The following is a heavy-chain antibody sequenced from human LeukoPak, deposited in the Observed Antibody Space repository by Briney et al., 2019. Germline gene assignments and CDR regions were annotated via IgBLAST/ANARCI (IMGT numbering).Heavy chain of an antibody. CDR3: ARDGDYIMPPFDY. D-gene: IGHD4-17*01. CDR2: IKQDGSER. J-gene: IGHJ4*02. Sequence: GGSLRLSCAASGFTFTRYWMSWVRQAPGKGPEWVANIKQDGSERHYVDSVKGRFTISRDNARNSVYLQMNSLSDDDTAVYYCARDGDYIMPPFDYWGQGILVTVSS. V-gene: IGHV3-7*01. CDR1: GFTFTRYW.